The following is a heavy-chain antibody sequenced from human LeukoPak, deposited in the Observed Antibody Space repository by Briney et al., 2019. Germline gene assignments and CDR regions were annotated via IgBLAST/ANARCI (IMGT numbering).Heavy chain of an antibody. V-gene: IGHV4-61*02. J-gene: IGHJ5*02. Sequence: SQTLSLTCTVSGGSISSGGYYWSWIRQPAGKGLEWIGRIYTSGSTNYNPSLKSRVTISVDTSKNQFSLKLSSVTAADTAVYYCARDLYQPYFTPYNWFDPWGQGTLVTVSS. CDR2: IYTSGST. D-gene: IGHD2-2*01. CDR1: GGSISSGGYY. CDR3: ARDLYQPYFTPYNWFDP.